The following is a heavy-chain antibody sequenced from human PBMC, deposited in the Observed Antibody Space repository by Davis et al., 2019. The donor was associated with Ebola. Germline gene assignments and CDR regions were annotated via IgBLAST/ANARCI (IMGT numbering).Heavy chain of an antibody. D-gene: IGHD3-22*01. J-gene: IGHJ4*02. CDR3: ARDLKSYYDSSGSDY. CDR2: ISAYNGNT. V-gene: IGHV1-18*04. CDR1: GYTFTSYY. Sequence: ASVQVSCKASGYTFTSYYMHWVRQATGQGIEWMGWISAYNGNTNYAQKPQGRVTMTTDTSTSTAYMELRSLRSDDTAVYYCARDLKSYYDSSGSDYWGQGTLVTVSS.